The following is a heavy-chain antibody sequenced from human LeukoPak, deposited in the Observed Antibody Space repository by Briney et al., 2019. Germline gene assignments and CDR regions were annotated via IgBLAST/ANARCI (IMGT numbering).Heavy chain of an antibody. V-gene: IGHV4-30-2*01. CDR2: IYHSGST. CDR1: GGSISSGGYS. D-gene: IGHD3-22*01. Sequence: SQTLSLTCAVSGGSISSGGYSWIWIRQPPGKGLEWIGYIYHSGSTYYNPSLKSRVTISVDRSKNQFSLKLSSVTAADTAVYYCARGRATYYDSSGYYFDAFDIWGQGTMVTVSS. J-gene: IGHJ3*02. CDR3: ARGRATYYDSSGYYFDAFDI.